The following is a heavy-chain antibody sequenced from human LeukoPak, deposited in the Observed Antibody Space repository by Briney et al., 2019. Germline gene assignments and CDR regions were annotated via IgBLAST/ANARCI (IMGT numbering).Heavy chain of an antibody. CDR1: GFTFSNYW. V-gene: IGHV3-7*01. CDR2: IDQDGSEK. CDR3: VGSSGWWGFDY. J-gene: IGHJ4*02. Sequence: GGSLRLSCAASGFTFSNYWMSWVRQAPGKGLEWVANIDQDGSEKYSVDSVKGRFTISRDNAKNTLYLQMNSLRAEDTALYHCVGSSGWWGFDYWGQGTLVTVSS. D-gene: IGHD6-19*01.